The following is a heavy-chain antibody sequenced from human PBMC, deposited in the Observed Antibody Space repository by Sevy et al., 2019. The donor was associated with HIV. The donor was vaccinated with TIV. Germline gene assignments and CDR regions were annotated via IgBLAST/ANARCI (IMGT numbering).Heavy chain of an antibody. D-gene: IGHD3-9*01. CDR3: ATAEVYDILTCPGGYYFDY. CDR2: FDPEDGET. CDR1: GYTLTELS. V-gene: IGHV1-24*01. Sequence: ASVKVSCKVSGYTLTELSMHWVRQAPGKGLEWMGGFDPEDGETIYAQKFQGRVTMTEDTSTDTAYMELSSLRSEDTAVYYCATAEVYDILTCPGGYYFDYWGQGTLVTVSS. J-gene: IGHJ4*02.